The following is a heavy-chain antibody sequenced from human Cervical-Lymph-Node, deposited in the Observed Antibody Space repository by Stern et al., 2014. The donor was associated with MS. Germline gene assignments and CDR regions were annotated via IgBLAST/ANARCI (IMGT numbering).Heavy chain of an antibody. J-gene: IGHJ4*02. CDR2: IYYSGFT. V-gene: IGHV4-39*01. CDR1: GGSISSSTYY. Sequence: VQLVESGPGLVKPSETLSLTCTVSGGSISSSTYYWAWIRQPPGKGLEWIGNIYYSGFTYYNPSLKSRVTISVDMSKNQFSLKLSSVTAADTAIYYCARHDSVPRPSQLYSARDRGPGSFDYWGQGTLVTVSS. D-gene: IGHD1-26*01. CDR3: ARHDSVPRPSQLYSARDRGPGSFDY.